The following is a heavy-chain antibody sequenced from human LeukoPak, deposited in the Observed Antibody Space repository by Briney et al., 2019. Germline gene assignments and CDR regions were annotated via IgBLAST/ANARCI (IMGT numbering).Heavy chain of an antibody. CDR1: GGSISSGDYY. CDR3: AREGDYGAERSNWFDP. CDR2: IYYSGST. J-gene: IGHJ5*02. Sequence: SETLSLTCTVSGGSISSGDYYWSWVRQPPGKGLEWIGYIYYSGSTYYNPSLKSRVTISVDTSKNQFSLKLSSVTAADTAVYYCAREGDYGAERSNWFDPWGQGTLVTVSS. V-gene: IGHV4-30-4*01. D-gene: IGHD4-17*01.